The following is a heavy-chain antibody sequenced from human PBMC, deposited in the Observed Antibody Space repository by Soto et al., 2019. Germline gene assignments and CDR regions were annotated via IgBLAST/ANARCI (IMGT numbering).Heavy chain of an antibody. CDR1: GFTFSSYS. D-gene: IGHD3-9*01. Sequence: EVQLVESGGGLVKPGGSLRLSCAASGFTFSSYSMNWVRQAPGKGLEWVSSIRSRSSYIYYADSVKGRFTIYRDNAKNARYLQMNSLRAEDTAVYYCSRDNPLLRYLDWERISLGVNWFDPWGQGTLVTVSS. CDR3: SRDNPLLRYLDWERISLGVNWFDP. CDR2: IRSRSSYI. V-gene: IGHV3-21*01. J-gene: IGHJ5*02.